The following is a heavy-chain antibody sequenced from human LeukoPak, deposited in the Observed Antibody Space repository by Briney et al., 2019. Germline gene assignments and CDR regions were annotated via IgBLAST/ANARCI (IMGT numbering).Heavy chain of an antibody. CDR3: ARGRNLEWFDY. J-gene: IGHJ5*01. Sequence: KPSETLSLTCTVSGDSFRSYYWSWIRQPPGKGLEWIGYIYYSGSTYYNPSLKSRVTISVDTSKNQFSLKLNSVTAADTAVYYCARGRNLEWFDYWGQGTLVTVSS. D-gene: IGHD3-3*01. CDR2: IYYSGST. V-gene: IGHV4-59*01. CDR1: GDSFRSYY.